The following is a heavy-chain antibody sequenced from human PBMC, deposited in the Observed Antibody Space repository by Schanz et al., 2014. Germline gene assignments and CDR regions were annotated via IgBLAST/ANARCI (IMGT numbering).Heavy chain of an antibody. Sequence: EVQLLESGGGLVQPGGSLRLSCAASGFTFTNYAMSWVRQAPGRGLEWVAYISSSSSTIHYADSVKGRFTISRDNSKNTLYLQMNSLRAEDTAVYYCAKGRFGELSAFDIWGQGTMVTVSS. CDR2: ISSSSSTI. V-gene: IGHV3-23*01. J-gene: IGHJ3*02. CDR3: AKGRFGELSAFDI. CDR1: GFTFTNYA. D-gene: IGHD3-10*01.